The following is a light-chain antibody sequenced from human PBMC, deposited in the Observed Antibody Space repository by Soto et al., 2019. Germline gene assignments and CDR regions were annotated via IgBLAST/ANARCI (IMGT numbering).Light chain of an antibody. J-gene: IGKJ1*01. CDR1: QSVSSSY. V-gene: IGKV3D-7*01. CDR3: QQYDNWWT. Sequence: EIVLTQSPATLSSFPGDRVTLSCRASQSVSSSYLAWYQQKPGQAPRLLIYGASSRATGIPARFSGSGSGTEFTLTISSLQPEDFEVYYCQQYDNWWTFGKGTKVDI. CDR2: GAS.